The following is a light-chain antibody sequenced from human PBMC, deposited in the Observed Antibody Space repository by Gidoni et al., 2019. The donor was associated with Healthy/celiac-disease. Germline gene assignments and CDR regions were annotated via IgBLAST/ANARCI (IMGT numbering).Light chain of an antibody. CDR1: QSVSSN. CDR2: GAS. CDR3: QQYNNWPLT. Sequence: IVMTQSPATLSVSPGERATLSCSASQSVSSNLAWYQQKPGQAPRLLIYGASTRATGIPARFSGSGSGTEFTLTISSLQSEDFAVYYCQQYNNWPLTFGGXTKVEIK. V-gene: IGKV3D-15*01. J-gene: IGKJ4*01.